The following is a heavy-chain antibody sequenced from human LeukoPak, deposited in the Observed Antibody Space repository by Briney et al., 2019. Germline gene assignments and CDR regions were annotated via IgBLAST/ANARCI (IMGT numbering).Heavy chain of an antibody. D-gene: IGHD3-3*01. V-gene: IGHV3-74*01. J-gene: IGHJ4*02. CDR3: ARAVRWRMEYYFDY. CDR2: INTDGGCT. CDR1: GLTFSSYW. Sequence: GGSLRLSCAAAGLTFSSYWMHWVRQTPGKGLVWVSRINTDGGCTGCADSVKGRFTISRDNAKNTLYLQMKSLRAEDTAVFYCARAVRWRMEYYFDYWGQGTLVTVSS.